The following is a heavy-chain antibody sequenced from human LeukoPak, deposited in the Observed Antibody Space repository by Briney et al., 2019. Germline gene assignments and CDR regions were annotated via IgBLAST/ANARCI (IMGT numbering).Heavy chain of an antibody. Sequence: GATVKISCKASGYTFTDYYMHWVQQATGKGLERMGRVDPEDGETIYAEKFQGRVTMTRDTSTSTVYMELSSLRSEDTAVYYCARDLGEDLFFDYWGQGTLVTVSS. V-gene: IGHV1-69-2*01. CDR2: VDPEDGET. CDR3: ARDLGEDLFFDY. CDR1: GYTFTDYY. D-gene: IGHD2-21*01. J-gene: IGHJ4*02.